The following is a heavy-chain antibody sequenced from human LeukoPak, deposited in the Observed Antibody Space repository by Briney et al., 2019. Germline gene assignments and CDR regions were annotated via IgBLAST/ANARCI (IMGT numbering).Heavy chain of an antibody. Sequence: PSETLSLTCTVSGGSISSSSYYWGWLRQPPGKGLEWIGSIYYSGSTYYNPSLKSRVTISVDTSKNQFSLKLSSVTAADTAVYYCARLTVDYYYYGMDVWGQGTTVTVSS. CDR3: ARLTVDYYYYGMDV. CDR1: GGSISSSSYY. CDR2: IYYSGST. D-gene: IGHD2-8*02. J-gene: IGHJ6*02. V-gene: IGHV4-39*01.